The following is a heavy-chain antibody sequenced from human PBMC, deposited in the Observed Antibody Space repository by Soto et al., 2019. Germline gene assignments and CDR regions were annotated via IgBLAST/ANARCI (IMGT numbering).Heavy chain of an antibody. CDR1: GDSIRSGTYS. J-gene: IGHJ4*02. V-gene: IGHV4-31*03. D-gene: IGHD3-3*01. CDR2: IYNSGTT. Sequence: QVQLQESGPGLVRPSQTLSLTCTVSGDSIRSGTYSWTWIRQHPGKGLEWIGVIYNSGTTYYNPSLKCRVNISSDTSKNQFSLKMSSVTAADTAIYYCARDSSWRGYCDLWGQGTLVTVSS. CDR3: ARDSSWRGYCDL.